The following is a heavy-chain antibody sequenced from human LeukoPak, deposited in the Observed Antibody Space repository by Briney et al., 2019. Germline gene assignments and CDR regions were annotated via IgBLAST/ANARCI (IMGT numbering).Heavy chain of an antibody. CDR3: AKDRGGIAARLPDY. V-gene: IGHV3-23*01. CDR2: ISNNGGYT. CDR1: GFTFSSSA. Sequence: GGSLRLSCAASGFTFSSSAMSWVRQAPGKGLEWVSAISNNGGYTYYADSVQGRFTISRDNSKSTLCLQMNSLRAEDTAVYYCAKDRGGIAARLPDYWGQGTLVTVSS. D-gene: IGHD6-6*01. J-gene: IGHJ4*02.